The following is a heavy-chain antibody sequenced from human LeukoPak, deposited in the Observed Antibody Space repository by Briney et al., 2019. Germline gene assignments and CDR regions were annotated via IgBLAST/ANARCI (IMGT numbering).Heavy chain of an antibody. CDR1: GFTFSGSA. V-gene: IGHV3-73*01. J-gene: IGHJ6*02. CDR2: IRSKANSYAT. D-gene: IGHD2-2*01. CDR3: TRRYCSSTSYYADYYYGMDV. Sequence: GGSLKLSCAASGFTFSGSAMHWVRQASGKGLEWVGRIRSKANSYATAYAASVKGRFTISRDDSKNTAYLQMNSLKTEDTAVYYCTRRYCSSTSYYADYYYGMDVWGQGTTVTVSS.